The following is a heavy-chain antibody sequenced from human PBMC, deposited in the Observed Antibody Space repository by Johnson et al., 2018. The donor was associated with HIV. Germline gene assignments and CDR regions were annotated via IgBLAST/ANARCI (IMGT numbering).Heavy chain of an antibody. V-gene: IGHV3-11*04. CDR3: AKLGAGWGADAFDV. CDR2: ISSSATTI. Sequence: QVHLVESGGGLVKPGGSLRLSCAASGFTFSDYSMSWIRQAPGKGLEWVSYISSSATTIHYADSVKGRFTISRDNSKNTLYLQMNSLRAGDTAVYYCAKLGAGWGADAFDVWGQGTMVTVSS. J-gene: IGHJ3*01. CDR1: GFTFSDYS. D-gene: IGHD3-10*01.